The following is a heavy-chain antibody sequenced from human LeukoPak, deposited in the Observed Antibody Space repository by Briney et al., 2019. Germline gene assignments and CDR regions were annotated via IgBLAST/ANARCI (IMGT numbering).Heavy chain of an antibody. CDR1: GFTFDDYA. V-gene: IGHV3-9*01. CDR2: ISWNGGSI. D-gene: IGHD6-19*01. CDR3: AKGGIAVAGYYYGMDV. Sequence: GRSLRLSCAASGFTFDDYAMHWVRQAPGKGLEWVSGISWNGGSIGYADSVKGRFTISRDNAKNSLYLQMNSLRAEDTALYYCAKGGIAVAGYYYGMDVWGQGTTVTVSS. J-gene: IGHJ6*02.